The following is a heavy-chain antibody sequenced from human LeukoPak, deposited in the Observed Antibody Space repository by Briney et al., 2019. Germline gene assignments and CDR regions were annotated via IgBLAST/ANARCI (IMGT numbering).Heavy chain of an antibody. Sequence: ASVKVSCKASGYTFTSYGISWVRQAPGQGREWMGWISAYNGNTNYAQKLQGRVTMTTDTSTSTAYMELRSLRSDDTSVYYCTSSGYTSPHDYWGQGTLVTLSS. CDR2: ISAYNGNT. CDR3: TSSGYTSPHDY. CDR1: GYTFTSYG. J-gene: IGHJ4*02. D-gene: IGHD5-18*01. V-gene: IGHV1-18*01.